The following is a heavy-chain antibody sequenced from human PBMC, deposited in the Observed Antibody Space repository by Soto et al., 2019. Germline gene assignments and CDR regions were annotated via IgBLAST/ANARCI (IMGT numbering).Heavy chain of an antibody. D-gene: IGHD6-13*01. Sequence: QVQLQQSGPGLVKPSQTLSLTCAISGDSVSSNSVTWDWIRQSPSRGLEWLGRTYYRSKWYNDYAVSVRSRITINPDTSKNQFSLQLNSVTPDDTAVYYCARLIGNSWFPGWGQGTLVIVSS. J-gene: IGHJ4*02. CDR2: TYYRSKWYN. CDR3: ARLIGNSWFPG. V-gene: IGHV6-1*01. CDR1: GDSVSSNSVT.